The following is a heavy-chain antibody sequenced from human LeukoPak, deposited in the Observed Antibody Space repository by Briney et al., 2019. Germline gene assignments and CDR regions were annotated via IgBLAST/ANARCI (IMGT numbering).Heavy chain of an antibody. D-gene: IGHD6-6*01. CDR1: GGSISSSNYY. V-gene: IGHV4-39*07. J-gene: IGHJ4*02. CDR2: IHYSGST. Sequence: PSETLSLTCTVSGGSISSSNYYWGWIRQPPGKGLEWIGSIHYSGSTYYNPSLKSRVTISVDTSKNQFSLKLSSVTAADTAVYYCARIPSIAARQIDYWGQGTLVTVSS. CDR3: ARIPSIAARQIDY.